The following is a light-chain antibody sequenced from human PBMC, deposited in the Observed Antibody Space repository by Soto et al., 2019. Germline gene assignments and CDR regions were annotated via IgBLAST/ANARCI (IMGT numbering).Light chain of an antibody. V-gene: IGKV1-39*01. CDR3: QQSYSTLYT. J-gene: IGKJ2*01. Sequence: DIQMTQSPSSLSASVGDRVTITCRASQSINSYLNWYQQKPGKAPKLLIYAASSLQSGVPSRFSGSGSGTDFTLTISSLQPEDVATYYCQQSYSTLYTFGQGTKLEIK. CDR2: AAS. CDR1: QSINSY.